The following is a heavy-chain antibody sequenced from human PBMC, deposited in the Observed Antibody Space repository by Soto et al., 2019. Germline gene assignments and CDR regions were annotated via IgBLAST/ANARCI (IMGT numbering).Heavy chain of an antibody. Sequence: SETLSLTCTVSGGSVSSGSYSWTWIRQAPRKGLEWIGEVDTSGITNYNPSLESRLTFSIDTSNSQFSLRLSSVTAADTAVYFCARAGNYDVLSGRMYYFDSWGQGTPVTVSS. V-gene: IGHV4-39*07. CDR3: ARAGNYDVLSGRMYYFDS. J-gene: IGHJ4*02. CDR2: VDTSGIT. CDR1: GGSVSSGSYS. D-gene: IGHD3-3*01.